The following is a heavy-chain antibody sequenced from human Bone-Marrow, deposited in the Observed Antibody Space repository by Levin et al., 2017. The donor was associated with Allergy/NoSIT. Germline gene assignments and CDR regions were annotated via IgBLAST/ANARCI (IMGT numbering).Heavy chain of an antibody. CDR2: IFSNDEK. D-gene: IGHD2/OR15-2a*01. Sequence: SGPTLVKPPETLTLTCTVSGFSVSDPTMGVSWIRQPPGKALEWLAHIFSNDEKSYTTSLKSRLTISKDTSKSQVVLTMTNVDPLDTATNFCARVDTTLGEFDYWGQGTLVTVSS. V-gene: IGHV2-26*01. J-gene: IGHJ4*02. CDR1: GFSVSDPTMG. CDR3: ARVDTTLGEFDY.